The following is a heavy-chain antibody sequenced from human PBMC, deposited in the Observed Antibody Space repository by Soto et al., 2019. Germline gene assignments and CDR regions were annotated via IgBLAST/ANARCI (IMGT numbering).Heavy chain of an antibody. CDR1: GGSISGSYYY. Sequence: SETLSLTCAVSGGSISGSYYYWGWLRQSPGKGLEWIGRIYATGTTDCNPPLKSRVMMSVDTSKKQFSLKLRSVTAADTAVYYCVRDGTKTLRDWFDPWGQVISVTVSS. J-gene: IGHJ5*02. D-gene: IGHD1-1*01. V-gene: IGHV4-39*07. CDR2: IYATGTT. CDR3: VRDGTKTLRDWFDP.